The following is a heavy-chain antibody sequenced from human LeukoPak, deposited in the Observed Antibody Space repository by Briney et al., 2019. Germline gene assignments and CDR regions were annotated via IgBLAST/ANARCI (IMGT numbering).Heavy chain of an antibody. CDR1: GFTFSSNA. D-gene: IGHD4-23*01. Sequence: GGSLRVSCAASGFTFSSNAMSWVRQAPGKGLEWVSAISGNSSSGRTFYADSVKGRFTISRDNSKNTLYLQMNSLRAEDTAIYYCAKMRWELNYFDYWGQGTLVTVSS. CDR2: ISGNSSSGRT. V-gene: IGHV3-23*01. J-gene: IGHJ4*02. CDR3: AKMRWELNYFDY.